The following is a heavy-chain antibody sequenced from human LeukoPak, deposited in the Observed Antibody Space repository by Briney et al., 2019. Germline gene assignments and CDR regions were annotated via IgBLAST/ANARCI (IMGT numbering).Heavy chain of an antibody. Sequence: GRSLRLSCAASGFTFSTYAMSWVRQAPGKGLEWVSTFSGSGGRTLYADPVKGRFVISRDNSKNTLYLQMNSLRAEDTAVYYCAKVTSSYNYFDYWGQGAPVTVSS. CDR3: AKVTSSYNYFDY. CDR2: FSGSGGRT. D-gene: IGHD2-2*01. CDR1: GFTFSTYA. V-gene: IGHV3-23*01. J-gene: IGHJ4*02.